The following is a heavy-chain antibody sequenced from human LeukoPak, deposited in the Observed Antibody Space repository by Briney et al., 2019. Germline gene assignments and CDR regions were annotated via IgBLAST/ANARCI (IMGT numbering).Heavy chain of an antibody. CDR2: IVYDGSHQ. Sequence: SGGSLRLSCAASGFTFNRCGMHWVRQVPGKGLEWVAVIVYDGSHQYYTDSVKGRFTISRDNSKNTVFLQMDSLRAEDTGVYYCVKGSGTNDYGMDTWGQGTTVTVPS. CDR1: GFTFNRCG. J-gene: IGHJ6*02. V-gene: IGHV3-30*18. CDR3: VKGSGTNDYGMDT. D-gene: IGHD3-10*01.